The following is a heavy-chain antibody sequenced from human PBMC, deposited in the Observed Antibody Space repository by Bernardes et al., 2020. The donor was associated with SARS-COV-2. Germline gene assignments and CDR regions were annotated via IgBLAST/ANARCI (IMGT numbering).Heavy chain of an antibody. J-gene: IGHJ5*02. V-gene: IGHV4-34*01. D-gene: IGHD2-2*01. Sequence: SESLSLTCAVFGGSLSDYYWRWIRQTPGKGLEWIGEINDSGSPDYNPSPKSRATISVDTPNKQVSLKLASVTAADSGVYYCARDGTTRWGSTSCYSCDSGYWFAPWGQGSLVTISS. CDR1: GGSLSDYY. CDR2: INDSGSP. CDR3: ARDGTTRWGSTSCYSCDSGYWFAP.